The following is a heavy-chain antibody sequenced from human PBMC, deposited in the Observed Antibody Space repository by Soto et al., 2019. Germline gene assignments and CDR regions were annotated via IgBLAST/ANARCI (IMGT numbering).Heavy chain of an antibody. CDR3: VRSDNGAWYMFDR. V-gene: IGHV5-51*01. CDR1: GYSFTSYW. CDR2: IYPGDSEI. J-gene: IGHJ5*02. D-gene: IGHD1-1*01. Sequence: PGESLKISCKAPGYSFTSYWIGWVRQTPGKGLEWMGIIYPGDSEIRYSPSFQGQVTLSADKSTSTAYLQWNSLKASDTAMYYCVRSDNGAWYMFDRWGQGITVTVSS.